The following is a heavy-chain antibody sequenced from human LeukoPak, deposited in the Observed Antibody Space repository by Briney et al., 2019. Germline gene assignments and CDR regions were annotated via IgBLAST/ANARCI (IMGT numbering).Heavy chain of an antibody. CDR2: ISYDGSNK. CDR3: AKDSTVTAFDY. J-gene: IGHJ4*02. D-gene: IGHD4-17*01. V-gene: IGHV3-30*18. CDR1: GFTFSNYG. Sequence: GRSLRLSCAASGFTFSNYGMHWVRQAPGKGLEWVAVISYDGSNKYYADSVKGRFTISRDNSKNTLYLQMNSLRAEDTAVYYCAKDSTVTAFDYWGQGTLVTVSS.